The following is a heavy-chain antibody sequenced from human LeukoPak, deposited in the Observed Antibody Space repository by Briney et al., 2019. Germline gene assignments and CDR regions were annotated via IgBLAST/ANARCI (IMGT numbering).Heavy chain of an antibody. CDR3: AVGSRHIVVVTAFDY. J-gene: IGHJ4*02. D-gene: IGHD2-21*02. Sequence: GRSLRLSCAASGFTFSSYGMHWVRQAPGKGLEWVAVISYDGSNKYYADSVKGRFTISRDNSKNTLYLQMNSLRAGDTAVYYCAVGSRHIVVVTAFDYWGQGTLVTVSS. CDR2: ISYDGSNK. V-gene: IGHV3-30*03. CDR1: GFTFSSYG.